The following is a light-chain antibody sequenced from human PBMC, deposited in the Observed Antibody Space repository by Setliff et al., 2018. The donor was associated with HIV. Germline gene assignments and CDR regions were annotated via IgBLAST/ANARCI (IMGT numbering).Light chain of an antibody. J-gene: IGLJ2*01. CDR3: CSYTTSNNGVV. V-gene: IGLV2-14*01. CDR1: SSDVGNYNY. CDR2: DVS. Sequence: QSALTQPASVSGSPGQSITISCTGISSDVGNYNYVSWYQEHPGKAPKLMIFDVSHRRSGISNRFSGSKSDNTASLTISGLQPEDEADYYCCSYTTSNNGVVFGGGTKVTVL.